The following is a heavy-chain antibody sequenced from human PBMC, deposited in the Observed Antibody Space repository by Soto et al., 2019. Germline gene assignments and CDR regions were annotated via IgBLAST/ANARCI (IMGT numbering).Heavy chain of an antibody. J-gene: IGHJ6*02. CDR2: INPNSGGT. CDR1: GYTVTGYY. CDR3: ARHMADCSSTSCHGGHLRYYYYGMDV. Sequence: ASVKVSCKASGYTVTGYYMHWVRQAPGQGLEWMGWINPNSGGTNYAQKFQGWVTMTRDTSISTAYMELSRLRSDDTAVYYCARHMADCSSTSCHGGHLRYYYYGMDVWGQGTTVTVSS. V-gene: IGHV1-2*04. D-gene: IGHD2-2*01.